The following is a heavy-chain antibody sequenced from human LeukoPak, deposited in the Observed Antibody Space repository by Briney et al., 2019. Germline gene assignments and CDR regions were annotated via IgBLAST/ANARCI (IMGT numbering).Heavy chain of an antibody. CDR3: ARDSLVAAAGREVRYNWFDP. D-gene: IGHD6-13*01. J-gene: IGHJ5*02. Sequence: ASVTVSCKASGYTFTSYYMHWVRQAPGQGLEWMGIINPSGGSTSYAQKFQGRVTMTRDTSTSTVYMELSSLRSEDTAVYYCARDSLVAAAGREVRYNWFDPWGQGTLVTVSS. CDR1: GYTFTSYY. CDR2: INPSGGST. V-gene: IGHV1-46*01.